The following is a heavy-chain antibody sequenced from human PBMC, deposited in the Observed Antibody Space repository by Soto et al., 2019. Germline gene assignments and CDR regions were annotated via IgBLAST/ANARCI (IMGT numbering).Heavy chain of an antibody. Sequence: PGESLKISCKGSGYSFTSYWISWVRQMPGKGLEWMGRIDPSDSYTNYSPSFQGHVTISADKSINTAYLQWSSLKASDTAMYYCARSYRIAAASYNWFDPWGQGTLVTVSS. CDR3: ARSYRIAAASYNWFDP. V-gene: IGHV5-10-1*01. D-gene: IGHD6-13*01. J-gene: IGHJ5*02. CDR2: IDPSDSYT. CDR1: GYSFTSYW.